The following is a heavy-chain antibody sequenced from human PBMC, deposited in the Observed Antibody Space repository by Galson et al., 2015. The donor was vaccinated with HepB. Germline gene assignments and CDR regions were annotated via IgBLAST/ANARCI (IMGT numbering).Heavy chain of an antibody. CDR1: GFTFSSYA. CDR2: ISGSGGST. Sequence: SLRLSCAASGFTFSSYAMSWVRQAPGKGLEWVSAISGSGGSTYYADSVKGRFTISRDNSKNTLYLQMNSLRAEDTAVYYCAKGSAWMTYYYGSGSRNWFDPWGQGTLVTVSS. J-gene: IGHJ5*02. V-gene: IGHV3-23*01. CDR3: AKGSAWMTYYYGSGSRNWFDP. D-gene: IGHD3-10*01.